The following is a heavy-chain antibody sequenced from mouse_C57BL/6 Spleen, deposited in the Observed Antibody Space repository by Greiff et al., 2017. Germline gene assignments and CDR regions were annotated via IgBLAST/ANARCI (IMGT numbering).Heavy chain of an antibody. Sequence: VQLQQPGAELVKPGASVKLSCKASGYTFTSYWMHWVKQRTGRGLEWIGRIDPNSGGTKYNEKFKSKATLTVDKPSSTAYMQLSSLTSEDAAVYYCARGGITAQATACVSYWGQGTLVTVSA. D-gene: IGHD3-2*02. CDR3: ARGGITAQATACVSY. V-gene: IGHV1-72*01. J-gene: IGHJ3*01. CDR1: GYTFTSYW. CDR2: IDPNSGGT.